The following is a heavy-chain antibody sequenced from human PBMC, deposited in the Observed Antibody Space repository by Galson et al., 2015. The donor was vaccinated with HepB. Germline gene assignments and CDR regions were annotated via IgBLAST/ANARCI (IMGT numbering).Heavy chain of an antibody. V-gene: IGHV4-39*01. CDR3: VRALGGSYFYGMDV. Sequence: ETLSLTCSVSGASISISTFYWVWIRQTPVKGLEWIGNVHSSGVTYYNPSLNNRVTISGDTAKNQFSLRVRSVTAANTAVYYCVRALGGSYFYGMDVWGQGTTVIVSS. CDR2: VHSSGVT. J-gene: IGHJ6*02. CDR1: GASISISTFY.